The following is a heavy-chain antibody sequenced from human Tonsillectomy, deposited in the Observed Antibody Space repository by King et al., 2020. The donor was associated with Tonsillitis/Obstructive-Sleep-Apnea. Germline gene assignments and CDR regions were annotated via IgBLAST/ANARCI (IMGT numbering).Heavy chain of an antibody. V-gene: IGHV3-43*01. CDR3: AKGAAQGWYYYHMDV. Sequence: VQLVESGGVVVQPGGSLRLSCAASGFTFDDYTMHWVRQAPGKGLEWVSLVIWDGGSTYYADSVKCRFTISRDNSKDSLYLQMNILRTEDTALYYCAKGAAQGWYYYHMDVWGKGTTVTVSS. J-gene: IGHJ6*03. D-gene: IGHD6-6*01. CDR2: VIWDGGST. CDR1: GFTFDDYT.